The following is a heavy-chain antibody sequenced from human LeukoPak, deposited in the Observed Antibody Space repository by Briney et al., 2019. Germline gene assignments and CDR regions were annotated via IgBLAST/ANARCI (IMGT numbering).Heavy chain of an antibody. CDR1: GFTFSSCA. CDR2: ISSNGGST. Sequence: TGGSLRLSCSASGFTFSSCAMHWVRQAPGKGLEYVSAISSNGGSTYYADSVKGRFTISRDNSKNTLYLQMSSLRAEDTAVYYCAKEVVGYKNFDYWGQGTLVTVSS. V-gene: IGHV3-64D*06. D-gene: IGHD2-15*01. J-gene: IGHJ4*02. CDR3: AKEVVGYKNFDY.